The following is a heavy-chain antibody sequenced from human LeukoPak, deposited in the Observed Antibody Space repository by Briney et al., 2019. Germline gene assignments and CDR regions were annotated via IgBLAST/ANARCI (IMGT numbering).Heavy chain of an antibody. CDR2: IFYSGSATT. CDR3: ARLPTTTFYFNFQNNDYLMDV. V-gene: IGHV4-39*01. D-gene: IGHD3-16*01. Sequence: PSETLSLTCTVSGGPLNSNSDSWAWMRQCPGKGLEWMGTIFYSGSATTTYSPSLQSRLTISADTSKNQFFLKLTSMTAADTGIYYCARLPTTTFYFNFQNNDYLMDVWGQGTTVAVSS. J-gene: IGHJ6*02. CDR1: GGPLNSNSDS.